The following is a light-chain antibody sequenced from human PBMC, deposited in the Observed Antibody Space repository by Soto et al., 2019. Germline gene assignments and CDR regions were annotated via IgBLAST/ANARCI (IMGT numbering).Light chain of an antibody. J-gene: IGKJ1*01. Sequence: DIQMTQSPSTLSASVGDRVTITCRASQSISSGLAGYQQKPGKAPNLLIYDVSSWESGVPSRFIGSGSETEFTLTNSSLQPEEVATYYCQQYITYPWTFGQGTKVEVK. CDR1: QSISSG. CDR2: DVS. V-gene: IGKV1-5*01. CDR3: QQYITYPWT.